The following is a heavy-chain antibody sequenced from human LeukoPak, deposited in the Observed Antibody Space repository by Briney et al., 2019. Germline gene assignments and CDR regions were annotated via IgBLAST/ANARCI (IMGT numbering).Heavy chain of an antibody. J-gene: IGHJ3*02. CDR3: ARGGGGWYEGAFDI. V-gene: IGHV1-2*02. Sequence: ASVKVSCKASGYTFTCYYMHWVRQAPGQGVEWMGWINPNSGGTNYAQKFQGRVTMTRDTSISTAYMELSRLRSDDTAVYYCARGGGGWYEGAFDIWGQGTMVTVSS. CDR1: GYTFTCYY. D-gene: IGHD6-19*01. CDR2: INPNSGGT.